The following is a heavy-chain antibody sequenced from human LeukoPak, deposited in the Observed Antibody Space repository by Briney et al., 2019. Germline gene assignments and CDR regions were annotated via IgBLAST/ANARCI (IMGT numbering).Heavy chain of an antibody. V-gene: IGHV3-74*01. D-gene: IGHD1-7*01. CDR3: VRDGGGTTPYDC. Sequence: GGSVRLSCAASGFTLSDYWMNWVRQVPGKGPVWVSHISADGRNIAYADSVKGRYTISRDSAKNTLYLQMNSLRVGDTAVYYCVRDGGGTTPYDCWGQGTLVTVSS. J-gene: IGHJ4*02. CDR2: ISADGRNI. CDR1: GFTLSDYW.